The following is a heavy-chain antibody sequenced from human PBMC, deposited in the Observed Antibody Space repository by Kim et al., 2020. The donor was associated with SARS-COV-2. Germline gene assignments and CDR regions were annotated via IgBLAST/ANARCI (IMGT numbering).Heavy chain of an antibody. Sequence: GRSRFTISRDNAKNSLYLQMNSLRAEDTAVYYCAMDFGHWLYYYYGMDVWGQGTTVTVSS. J-gene: IGHJ6*02. V-gene: IGHV3-11*01. D-gene: IGHD6-19*01. CDR3: AMDFGHWLYYYYGMDV.